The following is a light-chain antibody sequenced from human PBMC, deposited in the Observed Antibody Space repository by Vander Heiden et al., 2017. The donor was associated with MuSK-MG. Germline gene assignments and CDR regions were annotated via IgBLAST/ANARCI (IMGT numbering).Light chain of an antibody. CDR1: QSVLYSSNNKNY. CDR3: QQYYSTPRT. CDR2: WAS. J-gene: IGKJ1*01. V-gene: IGKV4-1*01. Sequence: DSVMTQPPDSLAVSLGERATINCKSSQSVLYSSNNKNYLAWYQQKPGQPPKLLIYWASTRESGVPDRFSGSGSGTDFTLTISSLQAEDVAVYYCQQYYSTPRTFGQGTKVEIK.